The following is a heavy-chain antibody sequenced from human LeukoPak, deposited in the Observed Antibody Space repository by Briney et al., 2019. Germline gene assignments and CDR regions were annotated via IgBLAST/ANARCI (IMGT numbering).Heavy chain of an antibody. V-gene: IGHV1-69*13. Sequence: SVKVSCKASGYTFTSYGISWVRQAPGQGLEWMGGIIPIFGTANYAQKFQGRVTITADESTSTAYMELSSLRSEDTAVYYCARDRVQLGYMDVWGKGTTVTISS. D-gene: IGHD5-18*01. CDR1: GYTFTSYG. CDR2: IIPIFGTA. CDR3: ARDRVQLGYMDV. J-gene: IGHJ6*03.